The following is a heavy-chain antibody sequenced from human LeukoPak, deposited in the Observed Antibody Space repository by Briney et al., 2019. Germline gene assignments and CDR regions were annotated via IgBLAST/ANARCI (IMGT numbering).Heavy chain of an antibody. CDR1: GFTFSSYA. V-gene: IGHV3-30*04. CDR2: ISYDGSNK. J-gene: IGHJ4*02. D-gene: IGHD3-22*01. CDR3: AKEYYYDSSGYSNFDY. Sequence: GGSLRLSCAASGFTFSSYAMHWVRQAPGKGLEWVAVISYDGSNKYYADSVKGRFTISRDNSKNTLYLQMNSLRAEDTAVYYCAKEYYYDSSGYSNFDYWGQGTLVTVSS.